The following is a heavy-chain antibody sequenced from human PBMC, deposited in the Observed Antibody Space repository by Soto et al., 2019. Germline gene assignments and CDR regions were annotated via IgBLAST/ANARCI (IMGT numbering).Heavy chain of an antibody. CDR1: GFTFSRSS. Sequence: PGGSLRLSCAASGFTFSRSSMNWVRQAPGKGLEWVSSISSSSNFIYYEDSVKGRFTVSRDNAKNSLYLQMISLRAEDTAVYYCARGMNTAIFYGMDVWGQGTTVTVS. CDR3: ARGMNTAIFYGMDV. CDR2: ISSSSNFI. V-gene: IGHV3-21*01. J-gene: IGHJ6*02. D-gene: IGHD5-18*01.